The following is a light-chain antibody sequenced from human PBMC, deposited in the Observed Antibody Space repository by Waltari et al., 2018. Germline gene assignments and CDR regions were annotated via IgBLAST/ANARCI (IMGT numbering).Light chain of an antibody. CDR3: QQYTSYVLT. J-gene: IGKJ4*01. Sequence: IQMTQSPATLSASVGDRVTITCRARQSISRWLAWYQQKPGKAPKLLIYKASSLKSGVPSRFSGSGSGTEFTLTIGNLQPDDFATYYCQQYTSYVLTFGGGTTVEIK. CDR2: KAS. V-gene: IGKV1-5*03. CDR1: QSISRW.